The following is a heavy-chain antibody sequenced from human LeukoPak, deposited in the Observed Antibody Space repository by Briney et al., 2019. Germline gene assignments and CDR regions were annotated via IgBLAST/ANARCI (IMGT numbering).Heavy chain of an antibody. J-gene: IGHJ4*02. CDR3: ARGGGYYAIDY. Sequence: GGSLRLSCAASAFTFSSYWMHWVRQAPGKGLEWVSVVYSDDTTYYADSVKGRFTISRDNSKNTLYLQMNNLRAEDTAVYYCARGGGYYAIDYWGQGTLVTVSS. CDR2: VYSDDTT. V-gene: IGHV3-53*01. CDR1: AFTFSSYW. D-gene: IGHD1-26*01.